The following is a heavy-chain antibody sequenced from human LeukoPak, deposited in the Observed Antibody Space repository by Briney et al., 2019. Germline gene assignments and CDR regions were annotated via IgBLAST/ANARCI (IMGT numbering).Heavy chain of an antibody. J-gene: IGHJ5*02. Sequence: GASVKVSCKASGYTFTSYGISWVRQAPGQGLEWMGWISAYNGNTNYAQKLQGRVTMTTDTSTSTAYMELRSLRSDDTAVYYCARVAKTSAYYDILTGYYLGGWPGWFDPWGQGTLVTVSS. CDR1: GYTFTSYG. D-gene: IGHD3-9*01. V-gene: IGHV1-18*01. CDR2: ISAYNGNT. CDR3: ARVAKTSAYYDILTGYYLGGWPGWFDP.